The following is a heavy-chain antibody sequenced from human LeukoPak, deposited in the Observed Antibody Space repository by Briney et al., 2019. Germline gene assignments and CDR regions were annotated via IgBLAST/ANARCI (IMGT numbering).Heavy chain of an antibody. D-gene: IGHD1-26*01. J-gene: IGHJ5*02. CDR2: IRDDGTNK. V-gene: IGHV3-30*02. CDR3: AKSLYPSVGAPA. CDR1: GFTFSDYG. Sequence: GGSLRLSCAASGFTFSDYGMHWVRQAPGKGLEWVGFIRDDGTNKYYADSVKGRFTISRDNSKDTLYLQMNSLRAEDTAVYYCAKSLYPSVGAPAWGQGTLVTVSS.